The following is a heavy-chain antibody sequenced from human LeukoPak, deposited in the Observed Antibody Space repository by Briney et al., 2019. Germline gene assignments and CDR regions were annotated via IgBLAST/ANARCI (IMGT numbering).Heavy chain of an antibody. CDR2: IYYTGST. D-gene: IGHD2-15*01. V-gene: IGHV4-59*12. CDR1: GGSISSFY. CDR3: ARVICSGGSCRFDY. J-gene: IGHJ4*02. Sequence: SGTLSLTCTVSGGSISSFYWSWIRQPPGKGLEWIGYIYYTGSTNYNSSLKSRVTMSVDTSKNKSSLKLSSVTAADTAVYYCARVICSGGSCRFDYWGQGTLVTVSS.